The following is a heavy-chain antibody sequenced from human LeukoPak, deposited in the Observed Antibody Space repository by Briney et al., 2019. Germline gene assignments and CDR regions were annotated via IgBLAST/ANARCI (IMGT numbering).Heavy chain of an antibody. CDR2: IISGSNTI. Sequence: GGSLRLSCAASGFTFSTYSMNWVCHAPGKGLEWISYIISGSNTIYYSDSVKGRFTISRDNAKNSLYLQMNSLRAEDTAVYYCVRVFAPRYCFGSSCPFDYWGQGTLVTVSS. CDR3: VRVFAPRYCFGSSCPFDY. CDR1: GFTFSTYS. J-gene: IGHJ4*02. D-gene: IGHD2-15*01. V-gene: IGHV3-48*01.